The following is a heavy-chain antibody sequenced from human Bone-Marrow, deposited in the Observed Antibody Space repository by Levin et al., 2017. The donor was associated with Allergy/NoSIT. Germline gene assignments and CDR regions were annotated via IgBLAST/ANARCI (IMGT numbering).Heavy chain of an antibody. D-gene: IGHD1-26*01. J-gene: IGHJ4*02. CDR3: ARGAGVDY. CDR2: IYYSGST. CDR1: GGSISSYY. V-gene: IGHV4-59*01. Sequence: SQTLSLTCTVSGGSISSYYWSWIRQPPGKGLEWIGYIYYSGSTNYNPSLKSRVTISVDTSKNQFSLKLSSVTAADTAVYYCARGAGVDYWGQGTLVTVSS.